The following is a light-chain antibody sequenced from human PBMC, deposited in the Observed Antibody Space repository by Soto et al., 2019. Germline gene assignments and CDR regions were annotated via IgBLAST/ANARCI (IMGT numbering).Light chain of an antibody. Sequence: EIVMTQSPGTLAFSPGERATRSCRASQSVSSRLAWYQQKPGQAPRLLIYGASNRATGIPDRFSGSGSGTDFTLTISRLEPEDFAVYYCQQYGSSGTFGQGTKVDIK. CDR2: GAS. CDR1: QSVSSR. V-gene: IGKV3-20*01. CDR3: QQYGSSGT. J-gene: IGKJ1*01.